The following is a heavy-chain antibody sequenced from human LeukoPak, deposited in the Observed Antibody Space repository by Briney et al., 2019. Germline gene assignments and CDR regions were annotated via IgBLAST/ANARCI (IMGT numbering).Heavy chain of an antibody. CDR3: AKDGKRWLQGHIDY. Sequence: GSLRLSCAASGFTFSSYGMHWVRRAPGKGLEWVAVISYDGSNKYYADSVKGRFTISRDNSKNTLYLQMNSLRAEDTAVYYCAKDGKRWLQGHIDYWGQGTLVTVSS. J-gene: IGHJ4*02. V-gene: IGHV3-30*18. CDR2: ISYDGSNK. CDR1: GFTFSSYG. D-gene: IGHD5-24*01.